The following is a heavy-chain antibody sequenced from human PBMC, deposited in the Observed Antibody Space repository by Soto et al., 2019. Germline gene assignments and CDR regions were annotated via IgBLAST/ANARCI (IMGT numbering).Heavy chain of an antibody. CDR1: GFTFSSYW. J-gene: IGHJ6*02. D-gene: IGHD2-2*01. CDR2: IDEYGNTI. V-gene: IGHV3-74*01. CDR3: ARQPTQYYALEDYYHYKGIDI. Sequence: EVQLVESGGGLVQPGGSLRLSCATSGFTFSSYWMHWVRQVPGKGLLWVSRIDEYGNTINYADSVRGRFTISRDNARNTLYLEMNSLRAEDTALYYCARQPTQYYALEDYYHYKGIDIWGQGTTVIVSS.